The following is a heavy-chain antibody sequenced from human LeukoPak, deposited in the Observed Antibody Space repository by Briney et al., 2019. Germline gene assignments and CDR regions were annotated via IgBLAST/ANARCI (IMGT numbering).Heavy chain of an antibody. CDR3: AREAVSGSSYFDY. J-gene: IGHJ4*02. CDR1: GFTFSSYS. D-gene: IGHD6-19*01. CDR2: ISSSSSYI. V-gene: IGHV3-21*01. Sequence: GGSLRLSCAASGFTFSSYSMNWVRQAPGKGLEWVSSISSSSSYIYYADSVKGRFTISRDNAENSLYLQMDSLRAEDTAVYCCAREAVSGSSYFDYWGLGTLVTVSS.